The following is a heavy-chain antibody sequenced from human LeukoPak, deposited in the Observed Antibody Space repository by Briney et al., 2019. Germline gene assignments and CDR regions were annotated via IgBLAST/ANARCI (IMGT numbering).Heavy chain of an antibody. CDR3: VRSFRSNWFDP. CDR1: GGSISSYY. J-gene: IGHJ5*02. V-gene: IGHV4-59*12. D-gene: IGHD3-10*01. CDR2: IYYTGSP. Sequence: SETLSLTCTVSGGSISSYYWSWIRQPPGKGLEWIGYIYYTGSPYYNPSLKNRVTISLDTSKNQFSLKLSSVTAADTAVYYCVRSFRSNWFDPWGQGTLVTVSS.